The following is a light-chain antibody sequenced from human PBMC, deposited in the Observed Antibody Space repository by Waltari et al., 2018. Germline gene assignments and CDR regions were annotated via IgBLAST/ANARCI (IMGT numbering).Light chain of an antibody. CDR1: SSDFGSLNL. CDR3: CSYAGGTASIL. CDR2: EDT. Sequence: QSALTQPASVSGSPGQPITTSCTGTSSDFGSLNLASGYQHHPGKAPKLMIYEDTKRPSGVSNRFSGSKSGNTASLTISGLQAEDEADYYCCSYAGGTASILLGGGTKLTVL. V-gene: IGLV2-23*01. J-gene: IGLJ2*01.